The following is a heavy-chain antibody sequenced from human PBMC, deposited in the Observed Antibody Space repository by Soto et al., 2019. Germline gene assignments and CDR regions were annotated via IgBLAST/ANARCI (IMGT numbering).Heavy chain of an antibody. D-gene: IGHD1-26*01. Sequence: EAQLVESGGGLVQPGGSLRLSCAASGFTFSTYWMNWVRQAPGMGLEWLAIIRQDGTETHYVDSVKGRFTISRDNTKNSLFLQMNNLGADDTAGYYCVGGAGWELDYWGQGTLVTVSS. CDR3: VGGAGWELDY. J-gene: IGHJ4*02. CDR1: GFTFSTYW. V-gene: IGHV3-7*03. CDR2: IRQDGTET.